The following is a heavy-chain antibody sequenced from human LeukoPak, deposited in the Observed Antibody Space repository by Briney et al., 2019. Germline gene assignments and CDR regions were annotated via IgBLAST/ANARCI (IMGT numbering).Heavy chain of an antibody. V-gene: IGHV3-21*01. CDR1: GFTFRSYS. D-gene: IGHD3-10*01. CDR2: ISSSSSYI. J-gene: IGHJ3*02. Sequence: PGGSLRLSCAASGFTFRSYSMNWVRQAPGKGLEWVSSISSSSSYIYYADSVKGRFTISRDNAKNSLYLQMNSLRAEDTAVYYCARLSRGSGRDAFDIWGQGTMVTVSS. CDR3: ARLSRGSGRDAFDI.